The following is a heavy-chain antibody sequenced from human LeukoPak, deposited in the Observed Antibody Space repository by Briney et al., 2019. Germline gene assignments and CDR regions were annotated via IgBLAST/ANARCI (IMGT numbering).Heavy chain of an antibody. Sequence: KSSETLSLTCTVSGGSISSSSYYWGWIRQPPGKGLEWIGSIYYSGSTYYNPSLKSRVTISVDTSKNQFSLQLNSVTPEDTAVYYCARAIYSGYVTFDYWGQGTLVTVSS. D-gene: IGHD5-12*01. CDR3: ARAIYSGYVTFDY. V-gene: IGHV4-39*07. CDR1: GGSISSSSYY. J-gene: IGHJ4*02. CDR2: IYYSGST.